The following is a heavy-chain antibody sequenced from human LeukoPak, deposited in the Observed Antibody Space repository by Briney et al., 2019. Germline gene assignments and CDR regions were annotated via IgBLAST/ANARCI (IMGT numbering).Heavy chain of an antibody. Sequence: PSETLSLTCTVSGGSISYDYWSWIRQPPGKGLEWIGSIYHSGTTSYSPSLKSRVTISVDTSKNQFSLKLSSVTAADTALYYCAKHYMGSSYNHGLDCWGQGTLVTVSS. V-gene: IGHV4-39*01. CDR1: GGSISYDY. CDR2: IYHSGTT. D-gene: IGHD3-10*01. J-gene: IGHJ4*02. CDR3: AKHYMGSSYNHGLDC.